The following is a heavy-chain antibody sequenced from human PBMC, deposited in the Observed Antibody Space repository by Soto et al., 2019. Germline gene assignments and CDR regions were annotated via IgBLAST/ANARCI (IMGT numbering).Heavy chain of an antibody. V-gene: IGHV5-10-1*01. CDR3: ARQIYDSDTGPNFQYYFDS. J-gene: IGHJ4*02. CDR1: GYSFAAYW. Sequence: PGASLKISCKASGYSFAAYWITWARQKPGKGLEWMGRTDPSDSQTYYSPSFRGHVTISVTKSITTVFLQWSSLRASDPAMYYCARQIYDSDTGPNFQYYFDSWGQGTTVTVSS. CDR2: TDPSDSQT. D-gene: IGHD3-22*01.